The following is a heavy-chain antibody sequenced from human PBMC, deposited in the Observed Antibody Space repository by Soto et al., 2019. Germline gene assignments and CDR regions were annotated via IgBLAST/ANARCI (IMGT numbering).Heavy chain of an antibody. CDR3: ARGGYCSSTSCYPVPVYAFDI. CDR1: GFTFSSYG. D-gene: IGHD2-2*01. V-gene: IGHV3-33*01. Sequence: QVQLVESGGGVVQPGRSLRLSCAASGFTFSSYGMHWVRQAPGKGLEWVAVIWYDGSNKYYADSVKGRFTISRDNSKNTLYLRMNSLRAEDTAVYYCARGGYCSSTSCYPVPVYAFDIWGQGTMVTVSS. J-gene: IGHJ3*02. CDR2: IWYDGSNK.